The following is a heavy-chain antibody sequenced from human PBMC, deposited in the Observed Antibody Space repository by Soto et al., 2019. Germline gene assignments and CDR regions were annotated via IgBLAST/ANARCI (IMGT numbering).Heavy chain of an antibody. CDR3: AKRFYSGSSGSFDY. V-gene: IGHV3-23*01. J-gene: IGHJ4*02. Sequence: SGGSLRLSCAASGFTFSNYGMNWVRQAPGKGLEWVSGISGDGDDTHYADSVKGRFTISRDNSKNTLFLQMNILGAEDTAVYYCAKRFYSGSSGSFDYWGQGTLVTVSS. D-gene: IGHD6-19*01. CDR1: GFTFSNYG. CDR2: ISGDGDDT.